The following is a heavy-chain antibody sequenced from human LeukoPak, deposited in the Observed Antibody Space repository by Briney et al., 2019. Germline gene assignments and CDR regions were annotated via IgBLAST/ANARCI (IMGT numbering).Heavy chain of an antibody. D-gene: IGHD3-9*01. CDR3: ARGGVDWTFDY. Sequence: SETLSLTCTVSGGFISNYYWSWIRQPAGKGLEWIGHIYTSGSTNYNPSLKSRVTMSVDTSKNQFSLNLSSVTAADTAVYYCARGGVDWTFDYWGQGTLVTVSS. CDR2: IYTSGST. CDR1: GGFISNYY. V-gene: IGHV4-4*07. J-gene: IGHJ4*02.